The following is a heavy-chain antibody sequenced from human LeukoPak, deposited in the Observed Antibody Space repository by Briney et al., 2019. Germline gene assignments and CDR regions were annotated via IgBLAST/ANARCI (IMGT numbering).Heavy chain of an antibody. Sequence: SQTLSLTCAVSGGSISSGGYSWSWIRQPPGKGLEWIGYIYHSGSTYYNPSLKSRVTISVDRSKNQFSLKLSSVTVADTAVYYCARGGYYGSGFDYWGQGTLVTVSS. J-gene: IGHJ4*02. CDR2: IYHSGST. V-gene: IGHV4-30-2*01. CDR1: GGSISSGGYS. D-gene: IGHD3-10*01. CDR3: ARGGYYGSGFDY.